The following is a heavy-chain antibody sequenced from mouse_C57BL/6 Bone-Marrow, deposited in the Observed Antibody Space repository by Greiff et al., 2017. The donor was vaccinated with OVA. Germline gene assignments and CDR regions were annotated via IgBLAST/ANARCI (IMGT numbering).Heavy chain of an antibody. CDR2: INPYNGGT. D-gene: IGHD1-1*01. CDR3: ARRGYYGSLDY. CDR1: GYTFTDYY. V-gene: IGHV1-19*01. Sequence: EVQLQESGPVLVKPGASVKLSCKASGYTFTDYYMNWVKQSHGKSLEWIGVINPYNGGTSYNQKFKGKATLTVDKSYSTAYMELNSLTSEDSAVYYCARRGYYGSLDYWGQGTTLTVSS. J-gene: IGHJ2*01.